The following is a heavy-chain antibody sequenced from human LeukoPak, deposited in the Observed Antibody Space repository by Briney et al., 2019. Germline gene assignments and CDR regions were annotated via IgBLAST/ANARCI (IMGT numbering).Heavy chain of an antibody. Sequence: PSETLSLTCTVSGGSTSSFYWSWIRQPPGKGLEYIGYIYSSGSTNYNPSLKSRVTISLDTSKNQFSLKLNSVTATDTAVYFCARDPGNYFDYWGQGTLVTVSS. CDR3: ARDPGNYFDY. V-gene: IGHV4-59*01. CDR2: IYSSGST. D-gene: IGHD3-10*01. CDR1: GGSTSSFY. J-gene: IGHJ4*02.